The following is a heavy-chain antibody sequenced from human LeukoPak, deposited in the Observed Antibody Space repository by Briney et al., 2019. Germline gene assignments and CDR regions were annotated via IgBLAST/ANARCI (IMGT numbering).Heavy chain of an antibody. Sequence: SETLSLTCTVSGDSISSYYWSWIRQPPGKGLEWIGYIYYSGNTNYNPSLKSRVTISVDTSKNQFSLKLSSVTAADTAVYYCARDNFSGSYPNWFDPWGQGTLVTVSS. CDR1: GDSISSYY. J-gene: IGHJ5*02. D-gene: IGHD1-26*01. CDR2: IYYSGNT. V-gene: IGHV4-59*01. CDR3: ARDNFSGSYPNWFDP.